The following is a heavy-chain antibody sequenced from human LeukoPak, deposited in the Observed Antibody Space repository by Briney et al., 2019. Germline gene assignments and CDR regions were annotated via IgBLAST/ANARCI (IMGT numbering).Heavy chain of an antibody. CDR1: GYTFTSYG. J-gene: IGHJ6*02. D-gene: IGHD3-22*01. CDR2: ISAYNGNT. CDR3: ARDSYYYDSSGYYYYYGMDV. V-gene: IGHV1-18*01. Sequence: ASVKVSCTASGYTFTSYGISWVRQAPGQGLEWMGWISAYNGNTNYAQKLQGRVTMTTDTSTSTAYMELRSLRSDDTAVYYCARDSYYYDSSGYYYYYGMDVWGQGTTVTVSS.